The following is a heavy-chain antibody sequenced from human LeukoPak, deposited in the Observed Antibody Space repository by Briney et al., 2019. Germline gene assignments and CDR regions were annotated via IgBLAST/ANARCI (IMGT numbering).Heavy chain of an antibody. D-gene: IGHD4-4*01. CDR3: ARDHSNAFVY. CDR1: GVTFSEDG. CDR2: ISSDGGDK. J-gene: IGHJ4*02. V-gene: IGHV3-30*19. Sequence: GGCLRLSCAAAGVTFSEDGMGWGREAPGEGRGWGAGISSDGGDKYYTDSVKGGFTIYRDSSQNTPFLRMNGLRAGDRAVCFCARDHSNAFVYSGQGTLVTVSS.